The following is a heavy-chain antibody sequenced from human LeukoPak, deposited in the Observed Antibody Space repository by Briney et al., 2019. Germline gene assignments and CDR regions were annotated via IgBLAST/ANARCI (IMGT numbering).Heavy chain of an antibody. CDR3: ARDGGRITMVRGVITRGGDWFDP. V-gene: IGHV4-59*01. CDR2: IYYSGST. CDR1: GGSISSYY. J-gene: IGHJ5*02. D-gene: IGHD3-10*01. Sequence: PSETLSLTCTVSGGSISSYYWSWIRQPPGKGLEWIGSIYYSGSTYYNPSLKSRVTISVDTSKNQFSLKLSSVTAADTAVYYCARDGGRITMVRGVITRGGDWFDPWGQGTLVTVSS.